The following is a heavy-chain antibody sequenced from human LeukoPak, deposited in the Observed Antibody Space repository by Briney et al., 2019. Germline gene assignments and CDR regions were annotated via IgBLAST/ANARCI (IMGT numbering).Heavy chain of an antibody. J-gene: IGHJ4*02. CDR1: GFTFSRYW. D-gene: IGHD4-11*01. CDR2: INSDGSSA. CDR3: AREDHSKYEY. V-gene: IGHV3-74*01. Sequence: GGSLRLSCAASGFTFSRYWMHWVRQAPGKGLVWVSRINSDGSSASYADSVKGRFTISRDNAKNSLYLQMNSLRAEDTAVYYCAREDHSKYEYWGQGTLVTVSS.